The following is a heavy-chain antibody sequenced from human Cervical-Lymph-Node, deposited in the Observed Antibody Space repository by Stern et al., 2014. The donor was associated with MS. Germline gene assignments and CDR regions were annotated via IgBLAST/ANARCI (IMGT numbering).Heavy chain of an antibody. Sequence: EVQLVESGGGLVQPGGSLTLSCAASGFTFDSYGMNWVRQAPGKGLEWVSYISSGSITIYYADSVKGRFTISRDNAKNSLSLQMNSLRDEDTAVYYCARRLVGGYYDSSGETYYYKYGLDVWGQGTTVTVSS. CDR1: GFTFDSYG. J-gene: IGHJ6*02. CDR2: ISSGSITI. V-gene: IGHV3-48*02. D-gene: IGHD3-22*01. CDR3: ARRLVGGYYDSSGETYYYKYGLDV.